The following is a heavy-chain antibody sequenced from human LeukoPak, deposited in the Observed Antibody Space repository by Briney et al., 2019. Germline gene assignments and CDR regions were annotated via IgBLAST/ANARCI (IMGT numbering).Heavy chain of an antibody. Sequence: SETLSLTCTVSGDSISSSYWSWIRQPPGKALEWIGYIHYSGSTKYNPSLKSRVTISADTSKNQFSLKLSSVTAADTAVYYCARGQEGDYWGQGTLVTASS. CDR1: GDSISSSY. V-gene: IGHV4-59*01. CDR3: ARGQEGDY. CDR2: IHYSGST. J-gene: IGHJ4*02.